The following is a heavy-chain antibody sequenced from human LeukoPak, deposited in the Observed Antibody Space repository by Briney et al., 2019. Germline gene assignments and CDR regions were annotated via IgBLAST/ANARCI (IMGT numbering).Heavy chain of an antibody. Sequence: GGSLRLSCAASGFTVSTNYMSWVRQAPGKGLEWVSVIYSGASTYYADSVKGRFTISRDNSKDTLYLQMNSLRAEDTAVYYCARGRGTYYFDYWGQGTPVTVSS. V-gene: IGHV3-53*01. D-gene: IGHD3-10*01. CDR2: IYSGAST. CDR1: GFTVSTNY. J-gene: IGHJ4*02. CDR3: ARGRGTYYFDY.